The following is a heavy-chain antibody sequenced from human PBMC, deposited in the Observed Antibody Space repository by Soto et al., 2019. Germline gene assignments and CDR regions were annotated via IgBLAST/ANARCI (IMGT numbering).Heavy chain of an antibody. CDR2: IWYDGSNK. Sequence: GGSLRLSCAASGFTFSSYGMHWVRQAPGKGLEWVAVIWYDGSNKYYADSVKGRFTISRDNSKNTLYLQMNSLRAEDTAVYYCASGTGRSGIMDVWGQGTTVTVS. CDR1: GFTFSSYG. V-gene: IGHV3-33*01. D-gene: IGHD3-3*01. CDR3: ASGTGRSGIMDV. J-gene: IGHJ6*02.